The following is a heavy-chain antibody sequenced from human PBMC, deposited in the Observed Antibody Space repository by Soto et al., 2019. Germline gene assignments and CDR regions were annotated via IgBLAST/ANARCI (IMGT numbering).Heavy chain of an antibody. D-gene: IGHD3-10*01. Sequence: EVQLLESGGGLVQPGGSLRLSCAASGFTFSSYAMSWVRQAPGKGLEWVSAISGSGGSTYYADSVKGRFTISRDNSKNTLYLQMNSLRAEDTAVYYCAKDSGVYYYGSGSLLYYFDYWGQGTLVTVSS. CDR2: ISGSGGST. CDR1: GFTFSSYA. V-gene: IGHV3-23*01. CDR3: AKDSGVYYYGSGSLLYYFDY. J-gene: IGHJ4*02.